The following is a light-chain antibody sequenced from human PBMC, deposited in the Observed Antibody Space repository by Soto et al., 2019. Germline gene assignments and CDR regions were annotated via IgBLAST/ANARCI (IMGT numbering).Light chain of an antibody. J-gene: IGLJ2*01. Sequence: QSALTQPASVSGSPGQSITISCTGTSSDVGGYNFVSWYQHHPGKAPKVVIYDVTSRPSGVSSRFCGSMSGNTASLTIFGLEAEDEADYYCSSYTTNYSVVFGGGTKLTVL. CDR3: SSYTTNYSVV. CDR2: DVT. V-gene: IGLV2-14*03. CDR1: SSDVGGYNF.